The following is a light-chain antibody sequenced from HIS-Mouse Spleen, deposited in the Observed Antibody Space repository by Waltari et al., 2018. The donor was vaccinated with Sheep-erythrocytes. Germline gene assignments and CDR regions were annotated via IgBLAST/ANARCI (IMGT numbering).Light chain of an antibody. J-gene: IGKJ1*01. CDR1: QSVSSSY. CDR2: GAS. CDR3: QQYGSSLRT. Sequence: EIVLTQSPGTLSLSPGEGATLPCRASQSVSSSYLAWYQQKPGQAPRLLIYGASSRATGIPDRFSGSGSGTDFTLTISRLEPEDFAVYYCQQYGSSLRTFGQGTKVEIK. V-gene: IGKV3-20*01.